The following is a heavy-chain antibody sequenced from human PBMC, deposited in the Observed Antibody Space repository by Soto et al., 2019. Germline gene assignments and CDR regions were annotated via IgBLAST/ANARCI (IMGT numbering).Heavy chain of an antibody. CDR3: ASLRGFWSGYYTGDYYYGMDV. V-gene: IGHV4-59*01. CDR1: GGSISSYY. Sequence: SETLSLTCTVSGGSISSYYWSWIRQPPGKGLEWIGYIYYSGSTNYNPSLKSRVTISVDTSKNQFSLKLSSVTAADTAVYYCASLRGFWSGYYTGDYYYGMDVWGQGTTVTVSS. CDR2: IYYSGST. J-gene: IGHJ6*02. D-gene: IGHD3-3*01.